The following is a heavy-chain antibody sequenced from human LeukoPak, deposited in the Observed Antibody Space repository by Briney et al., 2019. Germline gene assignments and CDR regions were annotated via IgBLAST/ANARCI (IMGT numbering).Heavy chain of an antibody. CDR3: ARGPPVVVVAATDYYGMDV. V-gene: IGHV5-51*01. CDR2: IYPGDSDT. J-gene: IGHJ6*02. CDR1: GYSFTSYW. Sequence: GESLKISCQGSGYSFTSYWIGWVRQMPGKGLEWMRIIYPGDSDTRYSPSFQGQVTISADKSISAAYLQWSSLKASDTAMYYCARGPPVVVVAATDYYGMDVWGQGTTVTVSS. D-gene: IGHD2-15*01.